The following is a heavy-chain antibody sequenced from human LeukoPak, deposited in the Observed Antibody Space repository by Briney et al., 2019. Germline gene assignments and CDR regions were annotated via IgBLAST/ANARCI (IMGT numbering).Heavy chain of an antibody. V-gene: IGHV3-15*01. CDR3: TTDLLVRGAEDGY. CDR2: IKSKTDGGTT. Sequence: PGGSLRLSCAASGFTFSNAWMSWVRQAPGKGLEWVGRIKSKTDGGTTDYAAPVKGRFTISRDDSKNTLYLQMNSLKTEDTAVYYCTTDLLVRGAEDGYWGQGTLVTVSS. CDR1: GFTFSNAW. D-gene: IGHD3-10*01. J-gene: IGHJ4*02.